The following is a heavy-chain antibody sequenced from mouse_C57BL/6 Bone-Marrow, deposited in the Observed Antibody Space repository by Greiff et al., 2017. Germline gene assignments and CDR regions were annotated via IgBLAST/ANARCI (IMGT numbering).Heavy chain of an antibody. D-gene: IGHD1-1*01. V-gene: IGHV1-74*01. J-gene: IGHJ3*01. CDR3: AISSPLAY. Sequence: QVHVKQPGAELVKPGASVKVSCKASGYTFTSYWMHWVKQRPGQGLEWIGRIHPSDSDTNYNQKFKGKATLTVDKSSSTAYMQLSSLTSEDSAVYYCAISSPLAYWGQGTLVTVSA. CDR2: IHPSDSDT. CDR1: GYTFTSYW.